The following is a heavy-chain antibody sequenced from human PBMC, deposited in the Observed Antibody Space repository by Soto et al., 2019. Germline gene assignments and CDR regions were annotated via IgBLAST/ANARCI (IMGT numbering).Heavy chain of an antibody. V-gene: IGHV4-39*01. Sequence: PSETLSLTCTVSGGSISSSSYYWGWIRQPPGKGLEWIGSIYYSGSTYYNPSLKSRVTISVDTSKNQFSLKLSSVTAADTAVYYCARILVLMVYAGYNWFDPWGQGTLVTVSS. J-gene: IGHJ5*02. CDR1: GGSISSSSYY. CDR2: IYYSGST. D-gene: IGHD2-8*01. CDR3: ARILVLMVYAGYNWFDP.